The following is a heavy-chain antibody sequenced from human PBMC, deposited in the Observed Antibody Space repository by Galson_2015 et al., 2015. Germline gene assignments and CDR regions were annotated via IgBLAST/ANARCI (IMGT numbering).Heavy chain of an antibody. Sequence: SVKVSCKASGYTFTTYYMNWARQTPGQGLGWMGIINPSGGTTSYAQKFQGRVTLTTDTATTTVSMDLSSLRSDDTAGDYCARGCGGLVYGGNRVYFD. J-gene: IGHJ4*01. V-gene: IGHV1-46*01. D-gene: IGHD4-23*01. CDR2: INPSGGTT. CDR1: GYTFTTYY. CDR3: ARGCGGLVYGGNRVYFD.